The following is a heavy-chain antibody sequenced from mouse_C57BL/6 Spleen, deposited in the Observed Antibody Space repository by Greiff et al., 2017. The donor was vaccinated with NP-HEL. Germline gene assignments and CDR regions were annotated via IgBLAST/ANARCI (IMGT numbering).Heavy chain of an antibody. CDR1: GYTFTDYY. J-gene: IGHJ1*03. D-gene: IGHD2-2*01. V-gene: IGHV1-19*01. Sequence: EVQLQQSGPVLVKPGASVKMSCKASGYTFTDYYMNWVKQSHGKSLEWIGVINPYNGGTSYNQKFKGKATLTVDKSSSTAYMELNSLTSEDSAVYYCARVGYDDWYFDVWGTGTTVTVSS. CDR3: ARVGYDDWYFDV. CDR2: INPYNGGT.